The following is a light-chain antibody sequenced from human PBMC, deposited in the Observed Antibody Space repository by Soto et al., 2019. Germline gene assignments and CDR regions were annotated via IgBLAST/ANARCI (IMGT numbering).Light chain of an antibody. CDR1: SSDVGGYNY. V-gene: IGLV2-8*01. Sequence: QSALTQPPSASGSPGQSVTISCTGTSSDVGGYNYVSWYQQHPGKAPKAMIYEVNKRPSGVPDRFSGSKSGNTASLTVSGLQAEDEADYYCSSFAGSNNVVFGGGTKLTVL. CDR2: EVN. CDR3: SSFAGSNNVV. J-gene: IGLJ2*01.